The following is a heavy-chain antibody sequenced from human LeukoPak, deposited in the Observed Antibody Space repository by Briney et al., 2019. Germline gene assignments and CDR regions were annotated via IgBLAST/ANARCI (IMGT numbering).Heavy chain of an antibody. CDR3: AGSGYSSGWLFDY. CDR2: IYHSGST. J-gene: IGHJ4*02. D-gene: IGHD6-19*01. Sequence: SETLSLTCAVSGYSISSGYYWGWIRQPPGKGLEWIGSIYHSGSTYYNPSLKSRVTISVDTSKNQFSLKLSSVTAADTAVYYCAGSGYSSGWLFDYWGQGTLVTVSS. V-gene: IGHV4-38-2*01. CDR1: GYSISSGYY.